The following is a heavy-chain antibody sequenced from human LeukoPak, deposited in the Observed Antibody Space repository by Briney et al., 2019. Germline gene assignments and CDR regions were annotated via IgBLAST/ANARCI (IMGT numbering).Heavy chain of an antibody. CDR2: VSHSGST. J-gene: IGHJ4*02. Sequence: MPSETLSLTCTVSGDSISSGYYWGWIRQPPGKGLEWIGSVSHSGSTYYNPSLKSRITISVDTSKNQFSLKLSSVTAADAAVYYCARDRSTGTDVGDYWGQGTLVTVSS. D-gene: IGHD1-1*01. CDR1: GDSISSGYY. V-gene: IGHV4-38-2*02. CDR3: ARDRSTGTDVGDY.